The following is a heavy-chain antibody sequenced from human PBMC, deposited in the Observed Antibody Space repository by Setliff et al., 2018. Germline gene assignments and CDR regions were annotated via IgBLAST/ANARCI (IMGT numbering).Heavy chain of an antibody. D-gene: IGHD3-22*01. CDR2: VDHSGNT. J-gene: IGHJ5*02. CDR3: ARRDSTGYYGCFFAGWFDP. CDR1: GDSISRSTYY. V-gene: IGHV4-39*02. Sequence: KPSETLSLTCTLSGDSISRSTYYWGWIRQSPGKGLVWIGTVDHSGNTFYNPSLKSRVAISVDTSKNRFSLKLTSVSAADTAVYYCARRDSTGYYGCFFAGWFDPWGQGTLVTVSS.